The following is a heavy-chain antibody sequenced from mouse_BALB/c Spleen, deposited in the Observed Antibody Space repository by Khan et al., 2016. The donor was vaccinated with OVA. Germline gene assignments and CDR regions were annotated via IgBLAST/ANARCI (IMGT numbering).Heavy chain of an antibody. D-gene: IGHD2-14*01. CDR2: INPSNGYT. V-gene: IGHV1-4*01. CDR1: GYTFTTYT. J-gene: IGHJ3*01. Sequence: QVQLKQSGAELARPWASVKMSCKASGYTFTTYTMHWVKQRPGQGQEWIGYINPSNGYTNYNQKFKDKTTLTADKSSSKAYMQLSSLTSDYSTVCYDARDGAYYRSDGWFSYWGQGTQVTVSA. CDR3: ARDGAYYRSDGWFSY.